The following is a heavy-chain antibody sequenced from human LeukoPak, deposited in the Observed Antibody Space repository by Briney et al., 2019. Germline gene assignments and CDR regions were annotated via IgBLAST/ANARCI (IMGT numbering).Heavy chain of an antibody. Sequence: SETLSLTCTVSGGSISRSNYYWGWSRQPPGKGLEWIGSIFYTGSTYYNPSLKSPVTISVDTSKNQFSLKLSSVTAADTAVYYCARAGRSYWSGRLDPWGQGTLVTVSS. J-gene: IGHJ5*02. CDR1: GGSISRSNYY. D-gene: IGHD1-26*01. CDR2: IFYTGST. CDR3: ARAGRSYWSGRLDP. V-gene: IGHV4-39*07.